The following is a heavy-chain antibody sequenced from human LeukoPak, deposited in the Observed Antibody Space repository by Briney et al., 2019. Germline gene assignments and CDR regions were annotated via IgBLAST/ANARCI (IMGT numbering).Heavy chain of an antibody. CDR2: ISYDGSNK. V-gene: IGHV3-30*18. Sequence: PGRSLRLSCAASGFTFSSYGMHWVRQAPGKGLEWVAVISYDGSNKYYADSVKGRFTISRDNSKNTLYLQMNSLRAEDTAVYYCAKDPPYPRPLITSSPEDSWGQGTLVTVSS. D-gene: IGHD3-22*01. CDR1: GFTFSSYG. J-gene: IGHJ4*02. CDR3: AKDPPYPRPLITSSPEDS.